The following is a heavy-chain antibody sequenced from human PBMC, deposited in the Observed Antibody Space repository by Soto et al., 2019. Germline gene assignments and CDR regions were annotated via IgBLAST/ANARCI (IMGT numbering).Heavy chain of an antibody. J-gene: IGHJ3*02. CDR1: GFTFSSYG. Sequence: GGSLRLSCAASGFTFSSYGMHWVRQAPGKGLKWVAVISYDGSNKYYADSVKGRFTISRDNSKNTLYLQMNSLRAEDTAVYYCAKVLAVAATSLPIDAFDIWGQGTMVTVSS. CDR3: AKVLAVAATSLPIDAFDI. V-gene: IGHV3-30*18. CDR2: ISYDGSNK. D-gene: IGHD6-19*01.